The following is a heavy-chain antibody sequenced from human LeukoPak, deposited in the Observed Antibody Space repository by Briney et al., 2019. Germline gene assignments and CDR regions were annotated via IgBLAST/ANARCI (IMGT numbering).Heavy chain of an antibody. CDR1: GFTVSRNY. V-gene: IGHV3-53*01. Sequence: GGSLRLSCAASGFTVSRNYMIWVRQAPGKGLEWVSVLYSDGSTYYADSVKGRFTISRDNSKNTLYLQMNSLRAEDTAVYYCARAAYDSSGYTANHDFWGQGTLVTVSS. D-gene: IGHD3-22*01. CDR2: LYSDGST. CDR3: ARAAYDSSGYTANHDF. J-gene: IGHJ4*02.